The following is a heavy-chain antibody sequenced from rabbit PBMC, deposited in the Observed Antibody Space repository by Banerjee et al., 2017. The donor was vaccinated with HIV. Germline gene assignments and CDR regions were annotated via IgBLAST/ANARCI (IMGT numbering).Heavy chain of an antibody. D-gene: IGHD1-1*01. CDR1: GFSFSDKYV. CDR2: IITGSSGTT. V-gene: IGHV1S45*01. J-gene: IGHJ4*01. Sequence: QEQLEESGGDLVKPGRSLTLTCTASGFSFSDKYVMSWVRQAPGKGLEWIACIITGSSGTTVYASWAKGRFTISKTSWTTVTLQMTRLTAADTATYFCARDLTGVIGWNLNLWGPGTLVTVS. CDR3: ARDLTGVIGWNLNL.